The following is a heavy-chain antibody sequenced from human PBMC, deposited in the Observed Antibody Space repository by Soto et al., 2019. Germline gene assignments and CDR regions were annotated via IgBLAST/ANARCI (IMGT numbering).Heavy chain of an antibody. CDR3: ARVHCDGDCSANYYYYYGMDV. D-gene: IGHD2-21*02. V-gene: IGHV1-69*01. J-gene: IGHJ6*02. CDR2: IIPIFGTA. Sequence: QVQLLQSGAEVKKPGSSVKVSCKASGGTFSSYAISWVRQAPGQGLEWMGGIIPIFGTANYAQRFQGRVTITADESTSTAYMELSSLRSEDTAVYYCARVHCDGDCSANYYYYYGMDVWGQGTTVTVSS. CDR1: GGTFSSYA.